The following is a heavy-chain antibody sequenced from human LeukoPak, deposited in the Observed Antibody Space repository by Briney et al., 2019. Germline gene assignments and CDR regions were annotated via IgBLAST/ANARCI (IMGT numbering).Heavy chain of an antibody. J-gene: IGHJ4*02. CDR3: ARAPGKKYCSSTSCYPGY. D-gene: IGHD2-2*01. V-gene: IGHV1-2*02. CDR1: GYTFTGYY. Sequence: GASVKVSCKASGYTFTGYYMHWVRQAPGQGLEWMGWINPNSGGTNYAQKFQGRVTMTRDTSISTAYMELSRLRSDDTAVYYCARAPGKKYCSSTSCYPGYWGQGTLVTVSS. CDR2: INPNSGGT.